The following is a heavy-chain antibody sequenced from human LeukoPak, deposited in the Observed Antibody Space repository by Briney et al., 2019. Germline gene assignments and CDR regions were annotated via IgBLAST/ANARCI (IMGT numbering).Heavy chain of an antibody. V-gene: IGHV4-31*03. CDR3: ATAGYYGSGSTYLDY. J-gene: IGHJ4*02. Sequence: SQTLSLTCTVSGGSISSGGYYRSWIRQHPGKGLEWIGYIYYSGSTYYNPSLKSRVTISVDTSKNQFSLKLSSVTAADTAVYYCATAGYYGSGSTYLDYWGQGTLVTVSS. D-gene: IGHD3-10*01. CDR1: GGSISSGGYY. CDR2: IYYSGST.